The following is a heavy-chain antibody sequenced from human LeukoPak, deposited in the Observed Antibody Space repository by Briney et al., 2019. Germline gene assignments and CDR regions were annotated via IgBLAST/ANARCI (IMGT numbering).Heavy chain of an antibody. D-gene: IGHD3-10*01. CDR1: GGTFSSYA. J-gene: IGHJ5*02. CDR2: IIPILGIA. V-gene: IGHV1-69*04. Sequence: GASVKVSCKASGGTFSSYAISWVRQAPGQGLEWMGRIIPILGIANYAQKFQGRVTMTEDTSTDTAYMELSSLRSEDTAVYYCATVIRGVIAAWFDPWGQGTLVTVSS. CDR3: ATVIRGVIAAWFDP.